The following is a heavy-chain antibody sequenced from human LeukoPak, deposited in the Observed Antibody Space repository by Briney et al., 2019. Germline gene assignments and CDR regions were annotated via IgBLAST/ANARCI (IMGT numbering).Heavy chain of an antibody. CDR2: IKQDGSEK. J-gene: IGHJ4*02. CDR1: GFTFSSYW. CDR3: ARDENYYGSGSYPYY. D-gene: IGHD3-10*01. V-gene: IGHV3-7*03. Sequence: PGGSLRLSCAASGFTFSSYWMSWVRQAPGKGLEWVANIKQDGSEKYYVDSVKGRFSISRDNAKNSLYLQMNSLRAEDTAVYYCARDENYYGSGSYPYYWGQGTLVTVSS.